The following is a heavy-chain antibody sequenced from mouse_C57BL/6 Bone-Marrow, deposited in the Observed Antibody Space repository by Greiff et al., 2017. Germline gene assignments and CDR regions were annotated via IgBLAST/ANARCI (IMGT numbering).Heavy chain of an antibody. J-gene: IGHJ3*01. CDR1: GYSFTSCYY. CDR3: ATRYYGSPPFAY. V-gene: IGHV3-6*01. D-gene: IGHD1-1*01. CDR2: ISSDGCN. Sequence: EVKLVESGPGLVKPSQSLSLSCSVSGYSFTSCYYWNWIRQLPGNKLEWMGFISSDGCNNYNPSLKNRNPITRDTSTNPFSLNFNSVTTEDTATEYGATRYYGSPPFAYWGQGTLVTVSA.